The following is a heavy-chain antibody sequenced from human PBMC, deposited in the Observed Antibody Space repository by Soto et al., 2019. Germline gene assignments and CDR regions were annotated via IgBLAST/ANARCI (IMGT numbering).Heavy chain of an antibody. V-gene: IGHV5-51*01. CDR1: GYSFTRYW. Sequence: PGESLTSSCRCSGYSFTRYWIGWVRQMPGKGLEWMGIIYPGDSDTRYSPSFQGQVTISADKSISTAYLQWSSLKASDTAMYYCARNILPIAAAGAYYYYGMDVWGQGTTVTVSS. J-gene: IGHJ6*02. D-gene: IGHD6-13*01. CDR2: IYPGDSDT. CDR3: ARNILPIAAAGAYYYYGMDV.